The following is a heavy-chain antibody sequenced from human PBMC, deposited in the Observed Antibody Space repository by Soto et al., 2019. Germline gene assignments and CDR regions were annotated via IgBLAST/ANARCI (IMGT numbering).Heavy chain of an antibody. D-gene: IGHD5-18*01. CDR2: IDYTGNT. V-gene: IGHV4-39*01. CDR3: ARINKGYGTDS. CDR1: GGSISSSSCY. J-gene: IGHJ4*02. Sequence: PSETLSLTCTVSGGSISSSSCYWGCIRQPPGKGLEWIASIDYTGNTFYNPSLTSRVTISVDTSKNQFSLKVTSVTAADTAVYYCARINKGYGTDSWGQGTLVTVSS.